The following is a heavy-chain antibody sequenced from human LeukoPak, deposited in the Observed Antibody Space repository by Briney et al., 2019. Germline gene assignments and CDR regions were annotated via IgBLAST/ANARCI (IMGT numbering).Heavy chain of an antibody. D-gene: IGHD3-9*01. V-gene: IGHV1-24*01. CDR3: TASAGQLRYFDWFSH. Sequence: ASLKVSCKVSGYTLTELSMHWVRQAPGKGLEWMGGFDPEDGETIYAQKFQGRVTMTEDTSTDTAYMELSSLRSEDTAVYYCTASAGQLRYFDWFSHWGQGTLVTVSS. CDR2: FDPEDGET. J-gene: IGHJ4*02. CDR1: GYTLTELS.